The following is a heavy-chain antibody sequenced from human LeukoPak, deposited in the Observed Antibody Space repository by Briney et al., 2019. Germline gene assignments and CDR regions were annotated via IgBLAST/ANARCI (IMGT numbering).Heavy chain of an antibody. D-gene: IGHD1-26*01. CDR2: LFDNGTI. CDR3: AYSVSYDLFEF. V-gene: IGHV4-59*04. CDR1: GFTFSSYG. J-gene: IGHJ4*02. Sequence: GSLRLSCAASGFTFSSYGMSWVRQAPGKGLEWIGTLFDNGTIYYGQSFKSRVSISVDTSKNQFSLNLRSLAAADTAVYYCAYSVSYDLFEFWGQGALVTVSS.